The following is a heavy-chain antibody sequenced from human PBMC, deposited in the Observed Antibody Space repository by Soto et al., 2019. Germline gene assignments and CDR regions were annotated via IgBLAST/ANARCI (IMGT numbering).Heavy chain of an antibody. D-gene: IGHD5-18*01. CDR2: ISYDGSNK. CDR1: GFTFSSYA. J-gene: IGHJ4*02. CDR3: ARERYSYGLIWSMDY. Sequence: SLRLSCAASGFTFSSYAMHWVRQAPGKGLEWVAVISYDGSNKYYADSVQGRFTISRDNSKNTLYLQMNSLRAEDTAVYYCARERYSYGLIWSMDYWGQGTLVTVSS. V-gene: IGHV3-30-3*01.